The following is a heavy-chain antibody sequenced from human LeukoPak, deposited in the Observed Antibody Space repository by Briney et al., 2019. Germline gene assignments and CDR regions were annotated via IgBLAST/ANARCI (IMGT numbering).Heavy chain of an antibody. J-gene: IGHJ4*02. V-gene: IGHV3-64*01. D-gene: IGHD3-10*01. CDR1: GFTFSSYA. CDR2: ISSNGGST. Sequence: GGSLRLSCAASGFTFSSYAMHWVRQAPGKGLEYVSAISSNGGSTYYANSVKGRFTISRDNSKNTLYLQMNSLRAEDTAVYYCAKDYYGSGSNFDYWGQGTLVTVSS. CDR3: AKDYYGSGSNFDY.